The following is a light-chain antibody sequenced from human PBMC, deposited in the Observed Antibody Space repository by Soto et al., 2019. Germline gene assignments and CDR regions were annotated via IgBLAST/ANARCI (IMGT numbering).Light chain of an antibody. Sequence: QSALTQPASVAGSPGQSISISCTGSGSDIGTYDYVSWYQQHPGKAPRLIIFEVSYRPSGVSDRFSGSKSGNTASLTISGLQPEDEADYHCSSYTSTASLLLFGGGTKVTVL. CDR3: SSYTSTASLLL. J-gene: IGLJ2*01. V-gene: IGLV2-14*01. CDR2: EVS. CDR1: GSDIGTYDY.